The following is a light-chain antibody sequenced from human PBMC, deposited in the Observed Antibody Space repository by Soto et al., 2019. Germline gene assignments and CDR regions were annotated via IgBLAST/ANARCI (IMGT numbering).Light chain of an antibody. J-gene: IGKJ5*01. CDR1: QNINNY. CDR3: QQYENLPT. Sequence: DIQMIQSPSSLSASVGDRVTITCQASQNINNYLNWYQQKPGRAPKLLIYDASNLEAGVPSRFRGSVSWTDFTFTISRLQPEDIATYYGQQYENLPTFGQGTRLEIK. V-gene: IGKV1-33*01. CDR2: DAS.